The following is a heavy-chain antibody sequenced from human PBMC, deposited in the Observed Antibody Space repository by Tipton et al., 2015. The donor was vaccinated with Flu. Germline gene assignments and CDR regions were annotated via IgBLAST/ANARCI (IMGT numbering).Heavy chain of an antibody. CDR2: IYYRGST. CDR1: GGSISSSSYY. V-gene: IGHV4-39*01. CDR3: ARPVEYYDFWSGFWD. J-gene: IGHJ4*02. D-gene: IGHD3-3*01. Sequence: TLSLTCTVSGGSISSSSYYWGWIRQPPGKGLEWIGSIYYRGSTYYNPSLKSRVTISVDTSKNQFSLKLSSVTAADTAVYYCARPVEYYDFWSGFWDWGQGTLVTVSS.